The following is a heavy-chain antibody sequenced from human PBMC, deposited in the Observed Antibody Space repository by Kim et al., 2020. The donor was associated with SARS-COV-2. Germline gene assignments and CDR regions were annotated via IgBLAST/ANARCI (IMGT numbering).Heavy chain of an antibody. CDR3: ARDLGSWGPFDY. D-gene: IGHD3-10*01. CDR2: ISYDGSNK. V-gene: IGHV3-33*05. Sequence: GGSLRLSCAASGFTFSSYGMHWVRQAPGKGLEWVAVISYDGSNKYYADSVKGRFTISRDNSKNTLYLQMNSLRAEDTAVYYCARDLGSWGPFDYWGQGTLVTVSS. J-gene: IGHJ4*02. CDR1: GFTFSSYG.